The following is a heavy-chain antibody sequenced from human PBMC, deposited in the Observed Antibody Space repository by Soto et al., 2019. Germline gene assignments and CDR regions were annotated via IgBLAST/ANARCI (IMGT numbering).Heavy chain of an antibody. CDR2: ISSSSSYI. V-gene: IGHV3-21*01. CDR1: GFTFSSYS. Sequence: GGSLRLSCAASGFTFSSYSMNWVRQAPGKGLEWVSSISSSSSYIYYADSVKGRFTISRDNAKNSLYLQMNSLRAEDTAVYYCAGGTDFWSGYPFDYWGQGTLVTVSS. CDR3: AGGTDFWSGYPFDY. J-gene: IGHJ4*02. D-gene: IGHD3-3*01.